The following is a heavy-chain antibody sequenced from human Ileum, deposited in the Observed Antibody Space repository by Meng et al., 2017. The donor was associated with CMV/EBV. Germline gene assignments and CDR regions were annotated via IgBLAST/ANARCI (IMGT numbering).Heavy chain of an antibody. CDR2: MWLDGTER. Sequence: SLNLSFPSPDVIFNTHGIHWLRQAPGQGLEGVAFMWLDGTERYNENTVRGRFVGSRDKSKNTVSLQLSSLRAGDTAVYYYVGHQGGPREGVRLVWGQGTLVTVSS. CDR3: VGHQGGPREGVRLV. CDR1: DVIFNTHG. J-gene: IGHJ4*02. V-gene: IGHV3-33*01. D-gene: IGHD3-10*01.